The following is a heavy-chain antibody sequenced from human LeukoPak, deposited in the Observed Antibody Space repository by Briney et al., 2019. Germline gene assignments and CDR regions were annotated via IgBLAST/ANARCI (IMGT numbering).Heavy chain of an antibody. Sequence: GRSLRLSYAASAFSFSSYGMGWVGQAPGKGLEWVSAISGSGGSTYSADSVKGRFTISRDNSKNTLYLQMNSLRAEDTAVYYCAKVRYGDYSVFDYWGQGTLVTVSS. CDR2: ISGSGGST. J-gene: IGHJ4*02. V-gene: IGHV3-23*01. D-gene: IGHD4-17*01. CDR3: AKVRYGDYSVFDY. CDR1: AFSFSSYG.